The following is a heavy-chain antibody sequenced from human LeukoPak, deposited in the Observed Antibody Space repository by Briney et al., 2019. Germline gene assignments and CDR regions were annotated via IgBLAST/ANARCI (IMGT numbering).Heavy chain of an antibody. J-gene: IGHJ5*02. D-gene: IGHD2-2*01. CDR1: GSTFSSYW. CDR2: INQDGSYK. CDR3: ARHLFGSTSTSCSSS. V-gene: IGHV3-7*01. Sequence: PGGSLRLSCAAFGSTFSSYWMSWVRQAPGKGLEWVANINQDGSYKYYVDSVKGRFTISRDNAKNSLYLQMNSLRAEDTAVFYCARHLFGSTSTSCSSSWGQGTLVTVSS.